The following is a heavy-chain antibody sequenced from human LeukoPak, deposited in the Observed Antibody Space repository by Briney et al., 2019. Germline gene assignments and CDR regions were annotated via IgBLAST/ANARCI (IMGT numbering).Heavy chain of an antibody. CDR2: ILRNGANS. V-gene: IGHV3-30*03. J-gene: IGHJ4*02. CDR1: GLTSSSDS. Sequence: PRGSLRISSAASGLTSSSDSMNWVRQAPGKGREWGSLILRNGANSCYADSVEGRLIISTDKSEKTQYMQMNRLKAEKTAEYYVSSSWYSSPFDYWGQGTLVTVSS. CDR3: SSSWYSSPFDY. D-gene: IGHD6-13*01.